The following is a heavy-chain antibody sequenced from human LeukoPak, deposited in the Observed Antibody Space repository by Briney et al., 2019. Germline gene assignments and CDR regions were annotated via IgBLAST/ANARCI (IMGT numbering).Heavy chain of an antibody. D-gene: IGHD2-15*01. CDR2: IYSGGST. CDR1: GFTVSSNY. Sequence: GGSLRLSCAASGFTVSSNYMSWVRQAPGKGLEWVSVIYSGGSTYYADSVKGRFTISRDNAKNSLYLQMNSLRAEDTAVYYCARDARYCSGGSCYSTYWGQGTLVTVSS. CDR3: ARDARYCSGGSCYSTY. J-gene: IGHJ4*02. V-gene: IGHV3-66*01.